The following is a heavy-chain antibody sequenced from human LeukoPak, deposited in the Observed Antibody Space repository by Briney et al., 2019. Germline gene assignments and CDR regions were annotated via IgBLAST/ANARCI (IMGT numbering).Heavy chain of an antibody. Sequence: PGVSLRLSCAASGFTISDYDMHWVRQATGKGLEWVSAIGTAGDAYYTGSVKGRFTISRENAKNSLYLQMNSLRAGDTAVYYCARVAKERVGGVYYFDYWGQGTLVTVSS. V-gene: IGHV3-13*01. CDR3: ARVAKERVGGVYYFDY. J-gene: IGHJ4*02. CDR2: IGTAGDA. D-gene: IGHD1-1*01. CDR1: GFTISDYD.